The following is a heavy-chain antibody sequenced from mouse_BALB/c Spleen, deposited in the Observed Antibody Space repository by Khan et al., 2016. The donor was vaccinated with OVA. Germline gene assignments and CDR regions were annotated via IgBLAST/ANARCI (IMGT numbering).Heavy chain of an antibody. CDR1: GYSFTSYL. D-gene: IGHD1-3*01. J-gene: IGHJ3*01. CDR3: TRGGYSSFAY. Sequence: EVKLMESGTVLARPGASVKMSCKASGYSFTSYLIHWVKQRPGQGLEWIGDIYPGNSDTSYNQKFKDKVKLTAGTSASTAYMEVSNLTNEDSAVYYCTRGGYSSFAYWGQGTLVTVSA. V-gene: IGHV1-5*01. CDR2: IYPGNSDT.